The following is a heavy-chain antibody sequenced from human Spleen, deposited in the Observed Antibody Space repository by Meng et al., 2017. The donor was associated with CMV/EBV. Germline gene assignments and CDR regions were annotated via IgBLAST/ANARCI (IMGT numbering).Heavy chain of an antibody. D-gene: IGHD2-15*01. CDR1: GFTFSSYG. J-gene: IGHJ6*02. CDR2: IRYDGSNK. V-gene: IGHV3-30*02. CDR3: ANSRLGGYYYYYGMDV. Sequence: GESLKISCAASGFTFSSYGMHWVRQAPGKGLEWVAFIRYDGSNKYYADSVKGRFTISRDNSKNTLYLQMNTLRADDTAVYYCANSRLGGYYYYYGMDVWGQGTTVTVSS.